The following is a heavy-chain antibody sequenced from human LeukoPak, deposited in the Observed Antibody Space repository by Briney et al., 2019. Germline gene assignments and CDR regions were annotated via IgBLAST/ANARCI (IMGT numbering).Heavy chain of an antibody. V-gene: IGHV3-7*01. D-gene: IGHD3-3*01. CDR2: IKEDGSAK. CDR1: GFTFSAYW. J-gene: IGHJ4*02. Sequence: PGRSLRLSCAASGFTFSAYWMSWVRQAPGTGLEWVAKIKEDGSAKYYVDSVKGRFTISRDNAKNSLYLRMNSLRAEDTAVYYCARDPPATIFGVAKYYFDYWGQGTLVTVSS. CDR3: ARDPPATIFGVAKYYFDY.